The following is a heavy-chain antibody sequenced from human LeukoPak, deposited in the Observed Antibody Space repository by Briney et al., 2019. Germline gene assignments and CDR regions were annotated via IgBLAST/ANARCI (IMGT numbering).Heavy chain of an antibody. CDR2: ISASGSRT. J-gene: IGHJ6*03. D-gene: IGHD6-13*01. CDR3: AKGAAAGDNYHYYYMDV. Sequence: PGGSLRLSCAASGFTFSSYAMTWLRQAPGKGLEWVSTISASGSRTYYADSVKGRFTIYRDNSKNTLYLQMNSLRAEDTAEYYCAKGAAAGDNYHYYYMDVWGKGTTVTGSS. CDR1: GFTFSSYA. V-gene: IGHV3-23*01.